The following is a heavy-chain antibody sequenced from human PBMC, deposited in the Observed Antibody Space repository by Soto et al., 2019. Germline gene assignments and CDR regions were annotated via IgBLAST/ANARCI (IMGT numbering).Heavy chain of an antibody. CDR1: GFTFSSYG. Sequence: QVQLVESGGGVVQPGRSLRLSCAASGFTFSSYGMHWVRQAPGKGLEWVAVISYDGSNKYYADSVKGRFTISRDNSKNTLYLQMNSLRAEDTAVYYCAKGASIAVAGTFDYCGRGTLVTVSS. J-gene: IGHJ4*02. D-gene: IGHD6-19*01. V-gene: IGHV3-30*18. CDR3: AKGASIAVAGTFDY. CDR2: ISYDGSNK.